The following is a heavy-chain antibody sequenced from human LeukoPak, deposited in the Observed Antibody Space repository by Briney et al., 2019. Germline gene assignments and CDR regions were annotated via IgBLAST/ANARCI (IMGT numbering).Heavy chain of an antibody. Sequence: ASVKVSCKASGYTFTGYYMHWVRQAPGQGLEWMGWIDPNSGGTNYAQKFQGRVTMTRDTSISTAYMELSRLRSDDTAVYYCASYYYDSSGIGDDFDYWGQGTLVTVSS. D-gene: IGHD3-22*01. J-gene: IGHJ4*02. CDR3: ASYYYDSSGIGDDFDY. CDR1: GYTFTGYY. CDR2: IDPNSGGT. V-gene: IGHV1-2*02.